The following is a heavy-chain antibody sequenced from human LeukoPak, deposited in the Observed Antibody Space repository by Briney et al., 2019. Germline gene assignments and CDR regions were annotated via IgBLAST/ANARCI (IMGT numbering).Heavy chain of an antibody. CDR2: IRAYNGNT. CDR1: RYTFTSYG. J-gene: IGHJ5*02. V-gene: IGHV1-18*01. CDR3: ARVVYGSGSNLNWFDP. D-gene: IGHD3-10*01. Sequence: ASVKVSCKASRYTFTSYGISWVRQGPGQGLEWMGWIRAYNGNTNYAQKLQGRVTMTTDTSTSTAYMELRSLRSDDTAVHYCARVVYGSGSNLNWFDPWGQGTLVTVSS.